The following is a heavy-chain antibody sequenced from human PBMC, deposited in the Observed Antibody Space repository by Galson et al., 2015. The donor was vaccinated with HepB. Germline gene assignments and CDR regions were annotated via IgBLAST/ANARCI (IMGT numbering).Heavy chain of an antibody. CDR3: ARTFGSSWHDY. CDR2: ISSSSSYT. V-gene: IGHV3-11*03. Sequence: SLRLSCAASGFTFSDYYMSWIRQAPGKGLEWVSYISSSSSYTNYADSVKGRFTISRDNAKNSLYLQMNSLRAEDTAVYYCARTFGSSWHDYWGQGTLVTVSS. CDR1: GFTFSDYY. J-gene: IGHJ4*02. D-gene: IGHD6-13*01.